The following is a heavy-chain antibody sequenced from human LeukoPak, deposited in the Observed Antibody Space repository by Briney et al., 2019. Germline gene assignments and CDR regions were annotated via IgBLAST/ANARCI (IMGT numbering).Heavy chain of an antibody. J-gene: IGHJ4*02. D-gene: IGHD3-3*01. CDR2: IRYDGSNK. CDR3: AKDLSKGLLYRRGMYYFDY. CDR1: GFTFSSYG. Sequence: GGSLRLSCAASGFTFSSYGMHWVRQAPGKGLEWVSFIRYDGSNKYYADSVKGRFTISRDNSKNTLYLQMNSLRTEDAAVYYCAKDLSKGLLYRRGMYYFDYWGQGTLVTVSS. V-gene: IGHV3-30*02.